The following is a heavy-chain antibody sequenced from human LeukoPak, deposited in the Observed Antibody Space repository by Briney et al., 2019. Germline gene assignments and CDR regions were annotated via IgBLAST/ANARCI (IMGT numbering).Heavy chain of an antibody. D-gene: IGHD1-26*01. J-gene: IGHJ3*02. Sequence: RPSETLSLTCTVSGGSISSSSYYWGWIRQPPGKGLEWIGSIYYSGSTYYNPSLKSRVTISVDTSKNQFSLKLSSVTAADTAVYYCVRVKGAVGPNAFDIWGQGTMVTVSS. CDR2: IYYSGST. CDR1: GGSISSSSYY. V-gene: IGHV4-39*07. CDR3: VRVKGAVGPNAFDI.